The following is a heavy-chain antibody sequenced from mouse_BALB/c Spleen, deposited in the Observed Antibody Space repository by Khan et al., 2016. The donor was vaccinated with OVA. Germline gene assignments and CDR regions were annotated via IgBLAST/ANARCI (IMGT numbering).Heavy chain of an antibody. D-gene: IGHD4-1*01. V-gene: IGHV5-6*01. Sequence: EVELVESGGDLVKPGGSLKLSCAASGFTFSNYGMSWVRQIPDKRLEWVATINSDGTYTYYPGSVKGRFTISRNNAKNTLYLEMSSLKSEDTAMYYCASHLTGSFAYWGQGTLVTVSA. CDR3: ASHLTGSFAY. J-gene: IGHJ3*01. CDR2: INSDGTYT. CDR1: GFTFSNYG.